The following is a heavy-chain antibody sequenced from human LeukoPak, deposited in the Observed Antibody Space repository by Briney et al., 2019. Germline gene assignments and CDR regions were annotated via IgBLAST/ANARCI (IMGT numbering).Heavy chain of an antibody. CDR2: IYYSGST. Sequence: PSETLSLTCAVSGGSISSNSYYWGWIRQPPGKGLEWIGSIYYSGSTYYNPSLKSRVTISVDTSKNQFSLNLSSVTAADTAVYYCARVSWFPGTSYYYMDVWGKGTTVTVSS. CDR1: GGSISSNSYY. CDR3: ARVSWFPGTSYYYMDV. J-gene: IGHJ6*03. D-gene: IGHD1-1*01. V-gene: IGHV4-39*07.